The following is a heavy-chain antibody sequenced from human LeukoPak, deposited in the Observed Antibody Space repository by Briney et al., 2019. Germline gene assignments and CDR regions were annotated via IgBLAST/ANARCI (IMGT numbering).Heavy chain of an antibody. CDR3: AKVRGTHSSGYFFDY. Sequence: GGSLRLSCAASGFTFDNSAMHWVRQAPGKGLEWLSIISWNSGYIGYADSVKGRLTISRDNAKKSLDLQMNSLRAEDTAFYYCAKVRGTHSSGYFFDYWGQGTLVTVSS. CDR2: ISWNSGYI. V-gene: IGHV3-9*01. D-gene: IGHD3-22*01. CDR1: GFTFDNSA. J-gene: IGHJ4*02.